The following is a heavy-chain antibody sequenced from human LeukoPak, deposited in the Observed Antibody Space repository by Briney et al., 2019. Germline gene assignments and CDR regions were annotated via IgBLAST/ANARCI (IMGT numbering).Heavy chain of an antibody. CDR1: GFTFSSYS. D-gene: IGHD6-13*01. V-gene: IGHV3-21*01. Sequence: GGSLRLSCAASGFTFSSYSMNWVRQAPGKGLEWVSSISSSSSYIYYADSVKGRFTISRDNAKNSLYLQMNSLRAEDTAVYHCARSGYSSSWLFDYWGQGTLVTVSS. J-gene: IGHJ4*02. CDR3: ARSGYSSSWLFDY. CDR2: ISSSSSYI.